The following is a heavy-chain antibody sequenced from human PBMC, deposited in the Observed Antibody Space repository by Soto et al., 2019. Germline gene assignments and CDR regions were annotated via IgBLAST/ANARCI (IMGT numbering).Heavy chain of an antibody. CDR2: FDPEDGET. CDR1: GHTLTELC. Sequence: QVQLEQSGAEVKKPGASVKVSCKVSGHTLTELCMHWVRQAPGKGLEWMGGFDPEDGETIYAQKFQGRVTMTEDTSSDTAYMEVSSLRSEDTAVYYCAAGGTRLLQSPFDYWGQGTLVTVSS. V-gene: IGHV1-24*01. D-gene: IGHD2-21*01. CDR3: AAGGTRLLQSPFDY. J-gene: IGHJ4*02.